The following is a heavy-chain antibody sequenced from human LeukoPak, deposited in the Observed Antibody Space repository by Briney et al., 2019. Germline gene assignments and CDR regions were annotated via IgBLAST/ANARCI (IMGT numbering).Heavy chain of an antibody. D-gene: IGHD6-13*01. Sequence: SETLSLTCTVSGDSINSFYWSWIRQPAGKGLEWIGRIYTSGSTNYSPSLKSRVTMSVDTSKNQFSLKLSSVTAADTAVYYCARDVVAAAGSFDYWGQGTQVTVSS. V-gene: IGHV4-4*07. CDR2: IYTSGST. CDR3: ARDVVAAAGSFDY. J-gene: IGHJ4*02. CDR1: GDSINSFY.